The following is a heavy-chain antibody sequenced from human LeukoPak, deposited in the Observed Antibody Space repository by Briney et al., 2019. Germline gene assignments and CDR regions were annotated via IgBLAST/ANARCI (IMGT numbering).Heavy chain of an antibody. CDR2: IIPIFGTA. CDR1: GGTFSSYA. J-gene: IGHJ5*02. D-gene: IGHD3-10*01. CDR3: ARDRYYYGSGSYYNVWFDP. V-gene: IGHV1-69*06. Sequence: ASVKVSCKASGGTFSSYAISWVRQAPGQGLEWMGGIIPIFGTANYAQKFQGRVTITADKSTSTAYMELSSLRPEDTAVYYCARDRYYYGSGSYYNVWFDPWGQGTLVTVSS.